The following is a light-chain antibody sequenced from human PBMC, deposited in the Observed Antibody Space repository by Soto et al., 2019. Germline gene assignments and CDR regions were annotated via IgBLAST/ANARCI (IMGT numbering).Light chain of an antibody. Sequence: QSALTQPPSASGSPGQSVTISCTGTSNDVGGYNYVSWYQQHPGKAPKLMIYEVNKRPSGVPDRFSGSKSGNTASLTVSGLLAEDEADYYCSSFAVRNSFVFGTGTKLTVL. CDR3: SSFAVRNSFV. J-gene: IGLJ1*01. CDR2: EVN. CDR1: SNDVGGYNY. V-gene: IGLV2-8*01.